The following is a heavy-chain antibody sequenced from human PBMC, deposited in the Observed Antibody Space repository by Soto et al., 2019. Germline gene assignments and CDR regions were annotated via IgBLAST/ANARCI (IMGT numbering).Heavy chain of an antibody. Sequence: LCGGSISSGGYYWSWIRQHPGKGLEWIGYIYYSGSTYYNPSLKSRVTISVDTSKNQFSLKLSSATAADTAVYYCARSSQSTVTTVDYWGQGTLVTVSS. CDR2: IYYSGST. J-gene: IGHJ4*02. V-gene: IGHV4-31*02. D-gene: IGHD4-17*01. CDR1: GGSISSGGYY. CDR3: ARSSQSTVTTVDY.